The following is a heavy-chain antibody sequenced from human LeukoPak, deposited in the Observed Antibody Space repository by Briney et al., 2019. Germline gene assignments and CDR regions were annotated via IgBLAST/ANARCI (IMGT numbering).Heavy chain of an antibody. CDR1: GFLFTSFW. J-gene: IGHJ4*02. Sequence: GESLKISCKVSGFLFTSFWIGWVRPMPGKGLEWMGLIYPSDSDTRYTPAFQGQVTISADRSISTAYLQWSSLKAPDTAIYYCARGHNYAADYWGQGTLVTVSS. D-gene: IGHD5-18*01. CDR3: ARGHNYAADY. CDR2: IYPSDSDT. V-gene: IGHV5-51*01.